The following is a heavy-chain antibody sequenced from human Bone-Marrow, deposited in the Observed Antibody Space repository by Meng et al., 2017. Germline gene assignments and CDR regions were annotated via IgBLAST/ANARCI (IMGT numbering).Heavy chain of an antibody. CDR2: IYHSGST. J-gene: IGHJ4*02. Sequence: GSLRLSCTVSGYSISSGYYWGWIRQPPGKGLEWIGSIYHSGSTYYNPSLKSRVTISVDTSKNQFSLKLSSVTAADTAVYYCARAFSVAGTAYYYFDYWGQGTLVTVSS. V-gene: IGHV4-38-2*02. D-gene: IGHD6-19*01. CDR3: ARAFSVAGTAYYYFDY. CDR1: GYSISSGYY.